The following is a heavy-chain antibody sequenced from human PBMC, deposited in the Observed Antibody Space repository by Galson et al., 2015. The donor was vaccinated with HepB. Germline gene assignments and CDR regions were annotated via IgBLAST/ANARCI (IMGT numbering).Heavy chain of an antibody. V-gene: IGHV3-23*01. CDR2: ISGSGGSK. Sequence: SLRLSCAASGFTFKNFALSWVRQVPGKGLEWVSSISGSGGSKYYADSVKGRVTISRDDSTNMTYLQMSNLRLDDTAVYYCGKGLLRYFDWLVDWGQGTWVTVSS. CDR1: GFTFKNFA. CDR3: GKGLLRYFDWLVD. J-gene: IGHJ4*02. D-gene: IGHD3-9*01.